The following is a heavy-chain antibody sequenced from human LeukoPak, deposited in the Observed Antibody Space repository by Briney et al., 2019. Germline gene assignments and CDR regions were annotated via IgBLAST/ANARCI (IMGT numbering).Heavy chain of an antibody. J-gene: IGHJ4*02. CDR3: ARAPPTVTKYFDY. CDR1: GFTFSSYW. Sequence: GRSLRLSCAASGFTFSSYWMHWVRQAPGKGLVWVSRINSDGSSTSYADSVKGRFTISRDNAKNTLYLQMNSLRAEDTAVYYCARAPPTVTKYFDYWGQGTLVTVSS. V-gene: IGHV3-74*01. D-gene: IGHD4-17*01. CDR2: INSDGSST.